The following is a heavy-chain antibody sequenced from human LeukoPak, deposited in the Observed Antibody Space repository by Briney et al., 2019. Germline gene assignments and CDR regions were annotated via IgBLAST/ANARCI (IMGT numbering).Heavy chain of an antibody. V-gene: IGHV3-53*01. D-gene: IGHD3-3*02. CDR3: AALARDY. Sequence: GGSLRLSCAASGFIVRSNYMTWVRQAPGKGLEWVSVIHNDGSTYYAESVKGRFTISRDNSKNTLYLQMNSLRVEDTAVYYCAALARDYWGQGILVTVSS. CDR1: GFIVRSNY. CDR2: IHNDGST. J-gene: IGHJ4*02.